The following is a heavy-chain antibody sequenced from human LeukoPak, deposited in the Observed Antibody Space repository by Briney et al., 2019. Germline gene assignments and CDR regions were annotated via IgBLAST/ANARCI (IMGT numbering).Heavy chain of an antibody. Sequence: ASVKVSCKASGGTFSSHAISWVRQAPGQGLEWMGGIIPIFGTANYAQKFQGRVTITADESTSTAYMELSSLRSEDTAVYYCARSRQPVRYCSSTSCFDWFDPWGQGTLVTVSS. V-gene: IGHV1-69*13. D-gene: IGHD2-2*01. CDR1: GGTFSSHA. CDR2: IIPIFGTA. CDR3: ARSRQPVRYCSSTSCFDWFDP. J-gene: IGHJ5*02.